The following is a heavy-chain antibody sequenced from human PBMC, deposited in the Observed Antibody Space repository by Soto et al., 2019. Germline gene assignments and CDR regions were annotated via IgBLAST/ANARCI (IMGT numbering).Heavy chain of an antibody. CDR2: MNPNSGNT. CDR1: GYTFTSYD. V-gene: IGHV1-8*01. CDR3: ARVGGLLWFGERPPDY. J-gene: IGHJ4*02. Sequence: GASVKVSCKASGYTFTSYDINWVRQATGQGLEWMGWMNPNSGNTGYAQKFQGRVTMTRNTSISTAYMELSSLRSEDTAVYYCARVGGLLWFGERPPDYWGQGTLVTLSS. D-gene: IGHD3-10*01.